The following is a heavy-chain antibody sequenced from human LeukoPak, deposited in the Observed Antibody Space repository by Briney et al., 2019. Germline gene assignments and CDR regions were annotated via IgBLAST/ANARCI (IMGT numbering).Heavy chain of an antibody. D-gene: IGHD2-15*01. J-gene: IGHJ4*02. V-gene: IGHV4-59*08. CDR1: GGSISSYY. CDR2: IYYSGST. CDR3: ARGSPLKYCSGGSCLLY. Sequence: SETLSLTCTVSGGSISSYYWSWIRQPPGKGLEWIGYIYYSGSTNYNPSFKSRVTISVDTSKNQFSLKLSSVTAADTAVYYCARGSPLKYCSGGSCLLYWGQGTLVTVSS.